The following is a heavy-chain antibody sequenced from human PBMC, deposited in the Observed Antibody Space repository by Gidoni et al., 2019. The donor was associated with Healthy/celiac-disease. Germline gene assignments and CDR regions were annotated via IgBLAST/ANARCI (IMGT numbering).Heavy chain of an antibody. CDR1: GYTFPSYY. V-gene: IGHV1-46*01. Sequence: QVQLVQSGAEVKKPGASGKVAYKASGYTFPSYYMNWVRQAPGQGLEWMGIINPSGGSTSYAQKFQGRVTMTRDTSTSTVYMELSSLRSEDTAVYYCAREIAAAGSNYYYYMDVWGKGTTVTVSS. D-gene: IGHD6-13*01. CDR2: INPSGGST. J-gene: IGHJ6*03. CDR3: AREIAAAGSNYYYYMDV.